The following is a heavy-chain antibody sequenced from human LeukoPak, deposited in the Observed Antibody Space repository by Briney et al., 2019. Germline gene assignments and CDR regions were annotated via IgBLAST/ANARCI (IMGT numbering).Heavy chain of an antibody. CDR3: ASDLYYYDSSGWIPFDY. CDR1: GYTFTSYG. D-gene: IGHD3-22*01. J-gene: IGHJ4*02. CDR2: ISAYNGNT. V-gene: IGHV1-18*01. Sequence: GASVKVSCKASGYTFTSYGISWVRQAPGQGLEWMGWISAYNGNTNYAQKLQGRVTMTTDTSTSTAYMELRSLRSDDTAVYYCASDLYYYDSSGWIPFDYWGQGTLVTVSS.